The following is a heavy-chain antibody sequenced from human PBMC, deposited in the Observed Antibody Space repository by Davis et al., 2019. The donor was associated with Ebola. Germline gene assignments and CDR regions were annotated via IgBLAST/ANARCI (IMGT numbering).Heavy chain of an antibody. CDR1: GFSVSSCSY. CDR3: STRGTTVTTRSIDY. D-gene: IGHD4-17*01. J-gene: IGHJ4*02. V-gene: IGHV4-38-2*02. CDR2: MYYSGST. Sequence: SETLSLSCTVSGFSVSSCSYWGLIRPPPGKGLEGIGGMYYSGSTYYSPSLKSRLTMSVDASRSQFSLKLNSLTAADTAVYYCSTRGTTVTTRSIDYWGQGTLVTVSS.